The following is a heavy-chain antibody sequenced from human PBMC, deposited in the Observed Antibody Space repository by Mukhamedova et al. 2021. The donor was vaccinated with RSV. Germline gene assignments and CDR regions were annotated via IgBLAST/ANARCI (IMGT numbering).Heavy chain of an antibody. V-gene: IGHV3-23*01. Sequence: YYADSVKGRFTISRDNSKNTLYLQMNSLRAEDTALYYCAKDMRLGYWGQGTLVTVPS. CDR3: AKDMRLGY. D-gene: IGHD3-10*01. J-gene: IGHJ4*02.